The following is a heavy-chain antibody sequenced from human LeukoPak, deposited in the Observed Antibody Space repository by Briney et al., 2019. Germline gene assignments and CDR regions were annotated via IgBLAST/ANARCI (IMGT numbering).Heavy chain of an antibody. D-gene: IGHD6-13*01. J-gene: IGHJ4*02. CDR2: INPNSGGT. CDR3: ARATEGIAGRFD. V-gene: IGHV1-2*02. CDR1: GYTFTGYY. Sequence: ASVKVSCKASGYTFTGYYMHWVRQAPGQGLEWMGWINPNSGGTNYAQKFQGRVTMTRDTSISTAYMELSRLRSDDTAVYYCARATEGIAGRFDWGQGTLVTVSS.